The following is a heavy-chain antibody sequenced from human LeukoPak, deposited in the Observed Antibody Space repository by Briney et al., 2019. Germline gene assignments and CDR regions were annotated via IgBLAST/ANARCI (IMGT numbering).Heavy chain of an antibody. J-gene: IGHJ4*02. V-gene: IGHV3-66*01. CDR3: AKGITPWLVRGGLIDY. Sequence: GGSLRLSCAASGFTVSSNYMSWVRQAPGKGLEWVSVIYSGGSSYYADSVKGRFTISRDNSKNTLFLQMNSLRAEDTAVYYCAKGITPWLVRGGLIDYWGQGTLVTVSS. D-gene: IGHD6-19*01. CDR1: GFTVSSNY. CDR2: IYSGGSS.